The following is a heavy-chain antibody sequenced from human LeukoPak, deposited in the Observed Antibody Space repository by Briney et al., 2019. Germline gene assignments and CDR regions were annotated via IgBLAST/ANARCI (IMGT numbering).Heavy chain of an antibody. CDR1: GASISIISYY. D-gene: IGHD3-22*01. Sequence: SETLSLTCTVSGASISIISYYWGWIRQPPGKGLEWIGSIYYSGNTYYNPSLKSRVTISVDTSKNQFSLKLSSVTAADTAVYYCARVSYYDSSGYYNRYFDYWGQGTLVTVSS. V-gene: IGHV4-39*07. J-gene: IGHJ4*02. CDR3: ARVSYYDSSGYYNRYFDY. CDR2: IYYSGNT.